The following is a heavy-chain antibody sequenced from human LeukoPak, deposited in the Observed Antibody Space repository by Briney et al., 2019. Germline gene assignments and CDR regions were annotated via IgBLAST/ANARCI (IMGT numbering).Heavy chain of an antibody. CDR2: INSNSGDP. V-gene: IGHV1-2*02. CDR3: AREKGGNSGFDY. D-gene: IGHD4-23*01. Sequence: ASVKVSCKASGYTFSGHYMHWVRQAPGQGLEWMGWINSNSGDPNYAQKFQGRVTLTRDTSISTAYMELSRLRSDDTAVYYCAREKGGNSGFDYWGRGTLVTVSS. J-gene: IGHJ4*02. CDR1: GYTFSGHY.